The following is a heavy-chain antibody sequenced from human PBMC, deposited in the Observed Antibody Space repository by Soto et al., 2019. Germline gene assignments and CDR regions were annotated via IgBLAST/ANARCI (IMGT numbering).Heavy chain of an antibody. D-gene: IGHD3-22*01. V-gene: IGHV1-24*01. CDR3: ATERSRHSDSSGYYYGYFEY. J-gene: IGHJ4*02. Sequence: AASVKVSCKVSGYTLTELSMHWVRQAPGKGLEWMGGFDPEDGETIYAQKFQGRVTMTEDTSTDTAYMELSSLRSEDTAVYYCATERSRHSDSSGYYYGYFEYWGQGTLVTVSS. CDR1: GYTLTELS. CDR2: FDPEDGET.